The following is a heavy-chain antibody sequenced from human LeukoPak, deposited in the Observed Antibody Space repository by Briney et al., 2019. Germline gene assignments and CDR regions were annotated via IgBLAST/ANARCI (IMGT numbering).Heavy chain of an antibody. J-gene: IGHJ6*03. CDR2: ISSSSSTI. CDR3: ARDGYSSSWYRVEGYYYYYMDV. V-gene: IGHV3-48*01. CDR1: GFTFSSYS. D-gene: IGHD6-13*01. Sequence: GGSLRLSCAASGFTFSSYSMNWVRQAPGKGLEWVSYISSSSSTIYYADSVKGRFTISRDNAKNSLYLQMNSLRAEDTAVYYCARDGYSSSWYRVEGYYYYYMDVWGKGTTVTVSS.